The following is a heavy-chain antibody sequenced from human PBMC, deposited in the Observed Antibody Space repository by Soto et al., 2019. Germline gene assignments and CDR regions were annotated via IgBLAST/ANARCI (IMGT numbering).Heavy chain of an antibody. CDR3: AREGGDWASARYYYYGMDV. J-gene: IGHJ6*02. V-gene: IGHV4-39*07. D-gene: IGHD3-16*01. Sequence: SETLSLTCTVSGGSIISSTYYWGWMRQPPGKGLEWIASFFIGGNTYYNPSLKSRVTISVDTSKNQFSLKLSSVAAADTAVYYCAREGGDWASARYYYYGMDVSGQGTTDTGS. CDR1: GGSIISSTYY. CDR2: FFIGGNT.